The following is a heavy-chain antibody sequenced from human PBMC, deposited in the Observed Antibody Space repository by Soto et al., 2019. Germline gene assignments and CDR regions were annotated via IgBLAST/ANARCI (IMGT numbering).Heavy chain of an antibody. CDR2: ISAYNGNT. J-gene: IGHJ6*02. Sequence: QVQLVQSGAEVKKPGASVKVSCRASGYTFTSYVISWVRQAPGQGLEWMGWISAYNGNTNFAQKLQGRVTMTTDTSTSTAYMELRSLRSDNTAVYYCARVVATVAGPYGMDVWGQGTTVTVSS. CDR3: ARVVATVAGPYGMDV. D-gene: IGHD6-19*01. CDR1: GYTFTSYV. V-gene: IGHV1-18*01.